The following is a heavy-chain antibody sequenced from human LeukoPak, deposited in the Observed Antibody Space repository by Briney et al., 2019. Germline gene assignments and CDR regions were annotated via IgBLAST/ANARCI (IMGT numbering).Heavy chain of an antibody. CDR2: IYYGGST. D-gene: IGHD1-1*01. CDR3: ARQFPKGTEGFEI. Sequence: SETLSLTCTVSGRSISSSNFSWGWIRQPPGKGLEWIGSIYYGGSTYYNPSLKSRVTISVVTSKNQFSLKLSSVTAADTAVYFWARQFPKGTEGFEIWGEGAMVTVSS. CDR1: GRSISSSNFS. V-gene: IGHV4-39*01. J-gene: IGHJ3*02.